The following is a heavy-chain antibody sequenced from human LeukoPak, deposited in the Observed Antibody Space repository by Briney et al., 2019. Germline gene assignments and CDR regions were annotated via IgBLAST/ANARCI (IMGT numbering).Heavy chain of an antibody. D-gene: IGHD3-9*01. V-gene: IGHV3-30*18. CDR2: ISYDGSNK. CDR1: GFTFNSYG. Sequence: TGTSLRLSFAASGFTFNSYGMHWVRQAHGKGLEWVAVISYDGSNKYYTDSVQGRFTISRDNSKNTLYLQTNSLRAEDTAVYYCAKDLALRYFDWLSSDAFDIWGQGTMVTVSS. CDR3: AKDLALRYFDWLSSDAFDI. J-gene: IGHJ3*02.